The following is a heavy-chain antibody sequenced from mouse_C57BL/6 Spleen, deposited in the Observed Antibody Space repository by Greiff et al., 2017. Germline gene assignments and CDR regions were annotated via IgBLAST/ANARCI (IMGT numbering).Heavy chain of an antibody. V-gene: IGHV1-64*01. CDR1: GYTFTSYW. CDR2: IHPNSGST. CDR3: AREYGNYGYAMDY. J-gene: IGHJ4*01. D-gene: IGHD2-10*02. Sequence: VQLQQSGAELVKPGASVKLSCKASGYTFTSYWMHWVKQRPGQGLEWIGMIHPNSGSTNYNEKFKSKATLTVDKSSSTAYMQLSSLTSEDSAVYYCAREYGNYGYAMDYWGQGTSVTVSS.